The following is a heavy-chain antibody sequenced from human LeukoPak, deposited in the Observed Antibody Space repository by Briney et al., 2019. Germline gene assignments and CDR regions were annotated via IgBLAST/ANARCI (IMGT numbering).Heavy chain of an antibody. CDR2: VVNDGRDK. J-gene: IGHJ4*02. Sequence: GGSLRLSCAASGFTFSNYGMHWVRQAPGKGLEWVAVVVNDGRDKRYADSVKGRFTISRDNSKNTVYLQMNSLRAEDTAVYYCAKDLNVAAAGYYFDYWGQGTLVTVSS. CDR3: AKDLNVAAAGYYFDY. D-gene: IGHD6-13*01. CDR1: GFTFSNYG. V-gene: IGHV3-30*18.